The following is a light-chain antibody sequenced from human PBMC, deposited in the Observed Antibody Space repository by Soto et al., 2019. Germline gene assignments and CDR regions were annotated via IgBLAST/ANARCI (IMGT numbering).Light chain of an antibody. CDR1: QSIDSF. CDR3: QQSYSTPRT. V-gene: IGKV1-39*01. CDR2: AAS. J-gene: IGKJ3*01. Sequence: DIQMTQSPSSLSASVGDRVTITCRASQSIDSFLNWYQQKPGKAPKLLIYAASSLQSGVPSRFSGSGSGTDFTLTIVSLQPEDSATYCCQQSYSTPRTFGPGTKVDIK.